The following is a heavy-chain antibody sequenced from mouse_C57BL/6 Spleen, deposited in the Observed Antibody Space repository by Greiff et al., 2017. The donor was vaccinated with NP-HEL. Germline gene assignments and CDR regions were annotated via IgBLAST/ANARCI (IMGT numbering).Heavy chain of an antibody. J-gene: IGHJ1*03. V-gene: IGHV7-3*01. CDR3: ARSSIYDGYSWYFDV. Sequence: EVQLVESGGGLVQPGGSLSLSCAASGFTFTDYYMSWVRQPPGTALEWLGFIRNKANGYTTEYSASVKGRFTISRDNSQSILYLQMNALRAEDSATYYCARSSIYDGYSWYFDVWGTGTTVTVSS. CDR2: IRNKANGYTT. CDR1: GFTFTDYY. D-gene: IGHD2-3*01.